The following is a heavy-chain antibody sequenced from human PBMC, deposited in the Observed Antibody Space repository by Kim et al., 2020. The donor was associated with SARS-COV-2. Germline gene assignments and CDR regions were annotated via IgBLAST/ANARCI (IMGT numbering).Heavy chain of an antibody. V-gene: IGHV3-74*01. D-gene: IGHD6-19*01. J-gene: IGHJ5*02. CDR1: GFTLSSYW. CDR3: AREGGEQWLVGDLFGGWFDP. Sequence: GGSLRLSCAASGFTLSSYWMHWVRQAPGKGLVWVSRINSDGSSTSYADSVKGRFTISRDNAKNTLYLQMNSLRAEDTAVYYCAREGGEQWLVGDLFGGWFDPWGQGTLVTVSS. CDR2: INSDGSST.